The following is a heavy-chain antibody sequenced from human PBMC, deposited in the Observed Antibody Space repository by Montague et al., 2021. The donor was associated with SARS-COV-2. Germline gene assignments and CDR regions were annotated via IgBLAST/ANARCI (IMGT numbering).Heavy chain of an antibody. D-gene: IGHD2-21*02. CDR3: ARGLIVVVTAIPWYFDL. Sequence: SETLSLTCAVYGGSFSGYYWSWIRQPPGKGLEWIGEINHSGSTNYNPSLKSRVTISVDTSKNQFSLKLRSVTAADTAVYYCARGLIVVVTAIPWYFDLWGRGTLVTVSS. CDR2: INHSGST. CDR1: GGSFSGYY. V-gene: IGHV4-34*01. J-gene: IGHJ2*01.